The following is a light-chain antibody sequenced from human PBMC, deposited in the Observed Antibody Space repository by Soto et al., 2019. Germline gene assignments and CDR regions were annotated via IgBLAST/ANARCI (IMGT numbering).Light chain of an antibody. CDR2: RAS. Sequence: EIVLTQSPGTLSLSPGDRATLSCRTSQTVNTIYFAWYQQKPGQAPRLLIYRASNRATGIPDRFSGGGSGTDFTLTISRLEPEDFAVYYCQQCGSSPRTFGQGTKVEIK. J-gene: IGKJ1*01. CDR1: QTVNTIY. CDR3: QQCGSSPRT. V-gene: IGKV3-20*01.